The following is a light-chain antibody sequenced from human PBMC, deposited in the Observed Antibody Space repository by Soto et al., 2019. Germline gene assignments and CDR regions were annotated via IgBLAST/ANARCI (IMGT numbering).Light chain of an antibody. CDR1: EDIGNY. J-gene: IGKJ4*01. CDR2: DAS. Sequence: DMQMTQSPSSLSTSVGVRVTITCKASEDIGNYLNWYQQKPGKAPKLLIYDASNLETGVPSRFSGSGSGTDFTFTISSLQPEDIATYYCQQYDNLPLTFGGGTKVEIK. CDR3: QQYDNLPLT. V-gene: IGKV1-33*01.